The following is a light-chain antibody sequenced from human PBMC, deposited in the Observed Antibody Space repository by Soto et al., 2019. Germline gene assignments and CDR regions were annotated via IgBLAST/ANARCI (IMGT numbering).Light chain of an antibody. V-gene: IGLV2-14*01. CDR1: SSDVGGYNY. J-gene: IGLJ1*01. CDR3: SSYTSNSTNCV. Sequence: QSVLTQPAPVSGSPGQSITISCTGTSSDVGGYNYVSWYQLHPGKAPKLIIYEVSHRPSGSSNHFSGYKSGNTASLTISGLQAEHEADYYCSSYTSNSTNCVFGNGTKVTVL. CDR2: EVS.